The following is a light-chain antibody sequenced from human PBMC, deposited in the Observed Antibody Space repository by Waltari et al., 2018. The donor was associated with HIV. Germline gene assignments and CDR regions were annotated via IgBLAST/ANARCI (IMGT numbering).Light chain of an antibody. CDR1: LDVLYSSNNKNY. CDR3: QQYYSTPYT. CDR2: WAS. Sequence: DIVMTQSPDDLTGSLGERVTINCKSSLDVLYSSNNKNYLAGYKQKPGQPPKLLIYWASTREAGVPDRFSGSGSGTDFTLTISSLQAEDVAVYYCQQYYSTPYTFGQGTKLKI. V-gene: IGKV4-1*01. J-gene: IGKJ2*01.